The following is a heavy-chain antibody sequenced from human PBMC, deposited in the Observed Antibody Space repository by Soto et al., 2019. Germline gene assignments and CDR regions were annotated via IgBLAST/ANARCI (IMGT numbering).Heavy chain of an antibody. J-gene: IGHJ4*02. Sequence: GASVKVSCKASGYTFTGYYMHWVRQAPGQGLEWMGWINPNSGGTNYAQKFQGRVTMTRDTSISTAYMELSRLRSDDTAVYYCARVSKAMVRGVIIPFPLDYWRQGTLVTVSS. D-gene: IGHD3-10*01. CDR3: ARVSKAMVRGVIIPFPLDY. CDR1: GYTFTGYY. CDR2: INPNSGGT. V-gene: IGHV1-2*02.